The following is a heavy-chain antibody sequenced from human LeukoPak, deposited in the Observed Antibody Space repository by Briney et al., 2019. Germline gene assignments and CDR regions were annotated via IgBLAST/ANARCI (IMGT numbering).Heavy chain of an antibody. CDR1: GFTFSSYA. D-gene: IGHD3-10*01. J-gene: IGHJ4*02. CDR3: ARGFQYGSGSYPYSL. CDR2: IYSGGST. V-gene: IGHV3-66*01. Sequence: GGSLRLFCAASGFTFSSYAMSWVRQAPGKGLEWVSVIYSGGSTYYADSVEGRFTISRDIYKNTLHLQMNSLRAEDTAVYYCARGFQYGSGSYPYSLWGQGTLVTVSS.